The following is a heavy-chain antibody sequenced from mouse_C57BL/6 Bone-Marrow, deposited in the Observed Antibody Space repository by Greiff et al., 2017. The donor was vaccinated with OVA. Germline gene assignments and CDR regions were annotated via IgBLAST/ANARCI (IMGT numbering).Heavy chain of an antibody. J-gene: IGHJ3*01. CDR1: GFTFSSYG. V-gene: IGHV5-6*01. D-gene: IGHD1-1*01. CDR2: ISSGGSYT. Sequence: EVQLVESGGDLVKPGGSLKLSCAASGFTFSSYGMSWVRQTPDKRLEWVATISSGGSYTYYPDSVKGRFTISRDTAKNTLYLQMSSLKSEDTAMYYCARRGYYYGSPPFAYWGQGTLVTVSA. CDR3: ARRGYYYGSPPFAY.